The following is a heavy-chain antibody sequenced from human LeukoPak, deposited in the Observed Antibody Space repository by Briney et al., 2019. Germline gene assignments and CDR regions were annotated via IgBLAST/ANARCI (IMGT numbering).Heavy chain of an antibody. V-gene: IGHV1-2*02. J-gene: IGHJ4*02. D-gene: IGHD3-3*01. CDR1: GYTFTGYY. CDR2: INPNGGGT. CDR3: ARGPGIRFLEWPKAGY. Sequence: ASVKVSCKASGYTFTGYYMHWVRQAPGQGLEWMGWINPNGGGTNYAQKFQGRVTMTRDTSISTAYMELSRLRSDDTAVYYCARGPGIRFLEWPKAGYWGQGTLVTVSS.